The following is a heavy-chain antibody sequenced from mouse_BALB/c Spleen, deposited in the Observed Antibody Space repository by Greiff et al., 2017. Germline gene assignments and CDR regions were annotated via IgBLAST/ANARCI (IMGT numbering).Heavy chain of an antibody. CDR3: ASTMITTRGFDY. J-gene: IGHJ2*01. CDR2: IDPANGNT. Sequence: DVKLQESGAELVKPGASVKLSCTASGFNIKDTYMHWVKQRPEQGLEWIGRIDPANGNTKYDPKFQGKATITADTSSNTAYLQLSSLTSEDTAVYYCASTMITTRGFDYWGQGTTLTVSS. CDR1: GFNIKDTY. D-gene: IGHD2-4*01. V-gene: IGHV14-3*02.